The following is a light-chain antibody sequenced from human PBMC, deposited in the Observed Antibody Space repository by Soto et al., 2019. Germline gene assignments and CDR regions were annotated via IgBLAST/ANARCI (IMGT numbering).Light chain of an antibody. CDR3: SSYTSSNTLL. CDR1: SSDVGGYNF. J-gene: IGLJ2*01. CDR2: EVN. V-gene: IGLV2-14*01. Sequence: QSALTQPASVSGSPGQSITISCTGTSSDVGGYNFVSWYQQHPGKAPKLMIYEVNNRPSGVSNRFSGSKSGNTASLTFSGLQAEDEDDYYCSSYTSSNTLLFGGGTKLTVL.